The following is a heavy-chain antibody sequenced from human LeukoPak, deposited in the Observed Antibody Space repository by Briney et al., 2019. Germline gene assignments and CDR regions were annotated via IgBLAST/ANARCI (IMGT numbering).Heavy chain of an antibody. CDR2: ISYDGSNK. Sequence: GRSLRLSCAASGFTFSSYAMHWVRQAPGKGLEWVAVISYDGSNKYYADSVKGRFTISRDNSKNTLYLQMNSLRAEDTAVYYCAKGSGGSSLDAFDIWGQGTMVTVSS. CDR1: GFTFSSYA. J-gene: IGHJ3*02. D-gene: IGHD2-15*01. V-gene: IGHV3-30-3*01. CDR3: AKGSGGSSLDAFDI.